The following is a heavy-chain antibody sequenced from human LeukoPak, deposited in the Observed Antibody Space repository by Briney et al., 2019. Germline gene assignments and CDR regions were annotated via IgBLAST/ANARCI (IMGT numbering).Heavy chain of an antibody. V-gene: IGHV4-31*03. Sequence: PSQTLSLTCTVSGGSISSGGYYWSWIRKHPGKGLEWLGYIYYSGSNYYNQSLKSRVTISVDTSKNQFSLKLSSVTAADTAVYYCARGDSWWGQGTLVTVSS. D-gene: IGHD6-13*01. CDR2: IYYSGSN. CDR3: ARGDSW. CDR1: GGSISSGGYY. J-gene: IGHJ4*02.